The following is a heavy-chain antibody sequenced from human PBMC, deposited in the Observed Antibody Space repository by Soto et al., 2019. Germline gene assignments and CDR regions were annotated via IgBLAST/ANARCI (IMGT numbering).Heavy chain of an antibody. CDR1: GGSISSGGYY. CDR2: IYYSGST. V-gene: IGHV4-31*03. D-gene: IGHD3-10*01. Sequence: PSETLSLTCTVSGGSISSGGYYWSWIRQHPGKGLEWIGYIYYSGSTYYNPSLKSRVTISVDTSKNQFSLKLSSVTAADTAVYYCARVGPRGGWFDPWGQGTLVTVS. J-gene: IGHJ5*02. CDR3: ARVGPRGGWFDP.